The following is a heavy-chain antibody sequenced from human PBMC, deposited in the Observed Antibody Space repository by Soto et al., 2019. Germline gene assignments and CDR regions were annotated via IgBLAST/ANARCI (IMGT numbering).Heavy chain of an antibody. V-gene: IGHV4-30-4*01. CDR3: ARSAGYDKTFDY. CDR1: GGSISSGDYY. CDR2: IYYSGST. Sequence: PSETLSLTCTVSGGSISSGDYYWSWIRQPPGKGLEWIGYIYYSGSTYYNPSLKSRVTISVDTSKKQFSLKLSSVNAADTAVYYCARSAGYDKTFDYWGQGTLVTVSS. D-gene: IGHD5-12*01. J-gene: IGHJ4*02.